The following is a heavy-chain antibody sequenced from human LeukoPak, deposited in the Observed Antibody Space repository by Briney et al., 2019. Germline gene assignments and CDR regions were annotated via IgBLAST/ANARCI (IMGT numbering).Heavy chain of an antibody. Sequence: AGVKVSCKTSGDRFINNGPRWGRQAAGEGVEWMGWISANNHNTNYAQKFQGRLTTTIDTSTPPFYMELRSLRSDYTALYYCARDLMYCHTMSSYDGDFDYWGQGTPVTVSS. CDR1: GDRFINNG. CDR2: ISANNHNT. D-gene: IGHD2-2*01. CDR3: ARDLMYCHTMSSYDGDFDY. V-gene: IGHV1-18*01. J-gene: IGHJ4*02.